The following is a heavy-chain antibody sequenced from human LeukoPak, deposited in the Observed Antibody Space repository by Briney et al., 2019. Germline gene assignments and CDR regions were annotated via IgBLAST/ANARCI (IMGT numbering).Heavy chain of an antibody. J-gene: IGHJ4*02. Sequence: SETLSLTCTFSGGSISSGGYYWSWIRQHPRKGLQWIGYIYYSGSTYYNPSLKSRVTISVDTSKNQFSLKLSSVTAADTAVYYCAREGVVRGKGEQFDYWGQGTLVTVSS. CDR1: GGSISSGGYY. CDR3: AREGVVRGKGEQFDY. V-gene: IGHV4-31*03. D-gene: IGHD3-10*01. CDR2: IYYSGST.